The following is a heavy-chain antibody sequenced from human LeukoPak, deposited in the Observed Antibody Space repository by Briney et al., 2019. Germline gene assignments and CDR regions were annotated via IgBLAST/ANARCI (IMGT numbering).Heavy chain of an antibody. CDR2: ISYDGSNK. CDR3: ASESQGGNWFDP. CDR1: GFTFSSYA. D-gene: IGHD1-26*01. Sequence: GRSLRLSCAASGFTFSSYAMHWVRQAPGKGLEWVAVISYDGSNKYYADSAKGRFTISRDNSKNTLYLQMNSLRAEDTAVYYCASESQGGNWFDPWGQGTLVTVSS. J-gene: IGHJ5*02. V-gene: IGHV3-30*04.